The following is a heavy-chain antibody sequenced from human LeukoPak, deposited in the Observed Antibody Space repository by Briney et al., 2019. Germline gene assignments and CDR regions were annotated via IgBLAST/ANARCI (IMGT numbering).Heavy chain of an antibody. CDR1: GFSLSGYW. Sequence: GPLRLSCVASGFSLSGYWMYWVRQAPGKGLMYISRNNGDGSTTNYADVVKGRFTMSRDNVKNTLYLQMNGLRVEDTAVYYCARDPRNVGLAPWGQGTLVTVSS. J-gene: IGHJ5*02. CDR3: ARDPRNVGLAP. D-gene: IGHD2-15*01. V-gene: IGHV3-74*01. CDR2: NNGDGSTT.